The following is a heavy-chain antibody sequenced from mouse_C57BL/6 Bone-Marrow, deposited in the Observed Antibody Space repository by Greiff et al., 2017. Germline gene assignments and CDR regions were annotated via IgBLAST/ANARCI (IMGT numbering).Heavy chain of an antibody. CDR2: INPSSGYT. V-gene: IGHV1-7*01. Sequence: QVQLQQSGAELAKPGASVKLSCKASGYTFTSYWMPWVKQRPGQGLEWIGYINPSSGYTKYNQKFKDTATLTADKSSSTAYMQLSSLTYEDSAVYYCAYYYEVWGTGTTVTVSS. J-gene: IGHJ1*03. CDR3: AYYYEV. CDR1: GYTFTSYW.